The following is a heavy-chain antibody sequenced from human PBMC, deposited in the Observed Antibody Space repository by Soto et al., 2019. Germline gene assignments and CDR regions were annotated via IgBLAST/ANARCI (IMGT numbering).Heavy chain of an antibody. CDR2: IYYSGST. J-gene: IGHJ4*02. CDR3: ARHKIPGGPYYFDY. V-gene: IGHV4-59*08. CDR1: GGYISNYY. Sequence: SETLSLTCTVSGGYISNYYWRWIRQPPGKGLEWIGSIYYSGSTNYNPSLKSRVTISVDTSKNQFSLKLSSVTAADTAVYYCARHKIPGGPYYFDYWGQGTLVTGSS. D-gene: IGHD2-21*01.